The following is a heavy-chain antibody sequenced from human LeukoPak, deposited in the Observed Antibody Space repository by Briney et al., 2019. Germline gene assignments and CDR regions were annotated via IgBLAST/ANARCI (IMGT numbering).Heavy chain of an antibody. D-gene: IGHD6-6*01. CDR1: GFTFGDYA. CDR2: IRSKAYGGTT. J-gene: IGHJ4*02. V-gene: IGHV3-49*04. CDR3: TRGWGAGLVSDY. Sequence: GGSLRLSCTASGFTFGDYAMSWVRQAPGKGLEWVGFIRSKAYGGTTEYAVSVKGRFTISRDDSKSIAYLQMNSLKTEDTAVYYCTRGWGAGLVSDYWGQGTLVTVSS.